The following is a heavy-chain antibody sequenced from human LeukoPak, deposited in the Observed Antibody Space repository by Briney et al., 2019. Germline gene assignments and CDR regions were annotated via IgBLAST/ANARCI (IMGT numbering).Heavy chain of an antibody. CDR1: TGSISSNDW. CDR3: ARVRCSGGSCYSVFDF. D-gene: IGHD2-15*01. CDR2: ISHSGGT. Sequence: SETLSLTCTVSTGSISSNDWWSWVRQPPGKGLEWIGEISHSGGTNYNPSLRSRLTISVEKSKNQFSLRLNSMTAADTAVYYCARVRCSGGSCYSVFDFWGQGTLVTVSS. V-gene: IGHV4-4*02. J-gene: IGHJ4*02.